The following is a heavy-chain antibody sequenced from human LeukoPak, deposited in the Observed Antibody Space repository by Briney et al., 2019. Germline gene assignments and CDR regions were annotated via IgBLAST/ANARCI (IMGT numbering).Heavy chain of an antibody. D-gene: IGHD2-21*01. CDR3: ARVVSQAAPDWYMDV. Sequence: PSETLSLTCDVSGYDITSNHYWGWIRQPPRRGLQWIGHVNLHGTRAYNASLRGRVTISIEASKNRFYLRLTSVTGADAAIYFCARVVSQAAPDWYMDVWGGGTVVIVSS. V-gene: IGHV4-38-2*01. CDR1: GYDITSNHY. J-gene: IGHJ2*01. CDR2: VNLHGTR.